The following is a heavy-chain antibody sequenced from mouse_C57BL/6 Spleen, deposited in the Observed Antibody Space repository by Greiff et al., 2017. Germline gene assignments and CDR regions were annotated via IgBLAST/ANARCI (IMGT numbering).Heavy chain of an antibody. CDR2: IDPSDSYT. Sequence: VQLQQSGAELVKPGASVKLSCKASGYTFTSYWMQWVKQRPGQGLEWIGEIDPSDSYTNYNQKFKGKATLTVDTSSSTAYMQLSSLTSEDSAVYYCARSYYGNFYFDYWGQGTTLTVSS. J-gene: IGHJ2*01. V-gene: IGHV1-50*01. CDR3: ARSYYGNFYFDY. D-gene: IGHD2-1*01. CDR1: GYTFTSYW.